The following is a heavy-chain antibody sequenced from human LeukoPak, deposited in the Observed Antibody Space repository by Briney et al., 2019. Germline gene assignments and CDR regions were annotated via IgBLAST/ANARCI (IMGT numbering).Heavy chain of an antibody. J-gene: IGHJ5*02. D-gene: IGHD3-22*01. CDR2: IYYSGST. CDR3: ARDLTALGSGYNWFDP. Sequence: SETLSLTCTVSGGSISSSSYYWGWIRQPPGKGLEWIGSIYYSGSTYYNPSLKSRVTISVDTSKDQFSLKLSSVTAADTAVYYCARDLTALGSGYNWFDPWGQGTLVTVSS. CDR1: GGSISSSSYY. V-gene: IGHV4-39*07.